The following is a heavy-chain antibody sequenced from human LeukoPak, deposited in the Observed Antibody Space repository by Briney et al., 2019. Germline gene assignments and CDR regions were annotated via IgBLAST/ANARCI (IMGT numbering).Heavy chain of an antibody. J-gene: IGHJ4*02. CDR1: RYTLTDHG. CDR2: IWFDGSQE. CDR3: ARDLAAARLDF. D-gene: IGHD6-6*01. V-gene: IGHV3-33*01. Sequence: GGSLRLSCAASRYTLTDHGMHWVRQAPGKGLEWVANIWFDGSQEYYADTVKGRFTIFRDISKNTLYLQMNSLRAEDTAVYYCARDLAAARLDFRGQGTLVTVSS.